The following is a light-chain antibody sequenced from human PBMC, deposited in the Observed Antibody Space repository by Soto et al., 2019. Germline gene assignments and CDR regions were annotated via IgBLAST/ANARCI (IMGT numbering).Light chain of an antibody. CDR3: QQSYTSPIT. CDR2: AAS. Sequence: DVHLTQSPSTLSAVVGDRVTITCRASQSISGWLAWYQQKPGKAPKLLIYAASTLQSGVPSRFSGSGSGTDFTLTISSLQPGDFATYYCQQSYTSPITFGQGTRLEI. V-gene: IGKV1-39*01. J-gene: IGKJ5*01. CDR1: QSISGW.